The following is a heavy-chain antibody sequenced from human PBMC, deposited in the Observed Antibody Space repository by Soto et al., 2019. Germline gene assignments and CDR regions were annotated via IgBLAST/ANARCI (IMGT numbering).Heavy chain of an antibody. CDR3: AMGRVKFQLPWSLDP. D-gene: IGHD2-2*01. V-gene: IGHV5-51*01. CDR1: GYSFTNYW. CDR2: IYPGDSDT. J-gene: IGHJ5*02. Sequence: PGDSLKISCRGSGYSFTNYWIAWVRQMPGKGLEWMGIIYPGDSDTRYSPSFQGQVIISADKSINTAYLQWSSLKASDTAMYYCAMGRVKFQLPWSLDPWGQGTLVTVSS.